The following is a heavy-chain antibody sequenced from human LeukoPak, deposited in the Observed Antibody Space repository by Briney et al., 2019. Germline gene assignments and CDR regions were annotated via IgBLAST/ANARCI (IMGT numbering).Heavy chain of an antibody. V-gene: IGHV3-48*01. J-gene: IGHJ6*03. CDR3: ARLMVPASYYYYMDV. D-gene: IGHD2-2*01. CDR1: GFTFSSYS. Sequence: GGSLRLSCAASGFTFSSYSMNWVRQAPGKGLEWVSYISSSSSTIYYADSVKGRFTISRDNAKNSLYLQMNSLRAEDTAVYYCARLMVPASYYYYMDVWAKGPRSPSP. CDR2: ISSSSSTI.